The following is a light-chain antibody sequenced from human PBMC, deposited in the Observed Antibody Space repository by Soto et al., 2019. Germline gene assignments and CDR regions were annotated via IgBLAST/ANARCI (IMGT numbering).Light chain of an antibody. J-gene: IGKJ1*01. V-gene: IGKV4-1*01. CDR2: WGF. CDR3: HQYYGSHPRT. CDR1: QSVLYSSNNKNY. Sequence: DIVMTQSPDSLAVSLGERATINCKSSQSVLYSSNNKNYLAWYQQKPGQSPKLLISWGFIRESGVPDRFSGSGSGTDCTLTISSLQAEDVAVYYCHQYYGSHPRTLGQGTKVEIK.